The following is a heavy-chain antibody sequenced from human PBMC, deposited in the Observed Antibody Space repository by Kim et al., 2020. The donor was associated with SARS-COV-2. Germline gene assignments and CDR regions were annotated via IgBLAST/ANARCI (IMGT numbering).Heavy chain of an antibody. CDR1: GFTFTSYS. Sequence: GGSLRLSCAASGFTFTSYSMNWVRQAPGKGLEWVSTISTSGSYIYYADSVKGRFTISRDNAKNSLYLQMNSLRAEDTAVYYCARGLSSSWTTADYWGRGTLVTVSS. V-gene: IGHV3-21*01. J-gene: IGHJ4*02. D-gene: IGHD6-13*01. CDR2: ISTSGSYI. CDR3: ARGLSSSWTTADY.